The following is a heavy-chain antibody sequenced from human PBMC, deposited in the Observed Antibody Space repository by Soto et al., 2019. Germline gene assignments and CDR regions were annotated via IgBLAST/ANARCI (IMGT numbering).Heavy chain of an antibody. CDR1: GFTFSSYS. V-gene: IGHV3-21*01. J-gene: IGHJ4*02. Sequence: EVQLVESGGGLVKPGGSLRLSCAASGFTFSSYSMNWVRQAPGKGLEWVSSISSSSSYIYYSDSVKGRFTISRDNAKNSLYLQMNSLRAEDTAVYYCARDPTAVRGVIPYWGKGTLVTVSS. CDR3: ARDPTAVRGVIPY. CDR2: ISSSSSYI. D-gene: IGHD3-10*01.